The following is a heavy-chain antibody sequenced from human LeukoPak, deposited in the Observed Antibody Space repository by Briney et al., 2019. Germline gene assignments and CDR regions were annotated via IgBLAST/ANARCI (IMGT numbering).Heavy chain of an antibody. Sequence: SETLSLTCTVSGGSTSSGDYYWSWLRQPPGTGLEWIGYIYYSGSTYYNPSLKSRVTISVDTSKNQFSLKLSSVTAADTAVYYCASGLNTGFYFDYWGQGTLVTVSS. CDR2: IYYSGST. CDR3: ASGLNTGFYFDY. V-gene: IGHV4-30-4*01. CDR1: GGSTSSGDYY. D-gene: IGHD4-17*01. J-gene: IGHJ4*02.